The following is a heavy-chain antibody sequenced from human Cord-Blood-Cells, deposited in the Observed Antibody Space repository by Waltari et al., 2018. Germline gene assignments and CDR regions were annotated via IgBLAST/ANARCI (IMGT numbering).Heavy chain of an antibody. CDR2: ILYDGSNK. CDR1: GFTFSGLG. J-gene: IGHJ3*02. V-gene: IGHV3-33*01. Sequence: VQLVEAGGGVVQLGRCLRLSCAALGFTFSGLGVPWARKAPGRGLEWVAVILYDGSNKYYADSVKGRFTISRDNSKNTLYLQMNSLRAEDTAVYYCARDGSGTDAFDIWGQGTMVTVSS. CDR3: ARDGSGTDAFDI. D-gene: IGHD1-1*01.